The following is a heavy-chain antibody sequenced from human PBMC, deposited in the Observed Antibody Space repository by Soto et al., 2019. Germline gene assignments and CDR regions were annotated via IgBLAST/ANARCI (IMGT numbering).Heavy chain of an antibody. CDR3: AREGFQTAMASFDY. CDR2: IDPSDSYT. CDR1: GYSFTSYW. D-gene: IGHD5-18*01. J-gene: IGHJ4*02. V-gene: IGHV5-10-1*01. Sequence: GESLKISCKGSGYSFTSYWISWVRQMPGKGLEWVGRIDPSDSYTNYSPSFQGHVTISVDKSISTTYMQWSSLKASDNDVNYWAREGFQTAMASFDYWGQGTLVTVSS.